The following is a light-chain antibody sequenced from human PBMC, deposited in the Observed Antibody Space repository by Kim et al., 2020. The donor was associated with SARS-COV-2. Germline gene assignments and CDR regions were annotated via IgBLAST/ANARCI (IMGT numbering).Light chain of an antibody. CDR1: QSVSSN. CDR3: QQYNNWNT. CDR2: GAS. V-gene: IGKV3-15*01. J-gene: IGKJ2*01. Sequence: LSVSPGERATLSCRASQSVSSNLAWYQQKPGQAPRLLIYGASTRATGIPARFSGSGSGTEFTLTISSLQSEDFAVYYCQQYNNWNTFGQGTKLEI.